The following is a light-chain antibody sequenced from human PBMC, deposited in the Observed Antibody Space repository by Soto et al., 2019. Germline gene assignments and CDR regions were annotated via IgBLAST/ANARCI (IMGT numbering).Light chain of an antibody. J-gene: IGKJ4*01. CDR1: QSVSNNY. Sequence: IVLMQSPGTLSLSPGEIATLSCRASQSVSNNYVAWYQQKPGQAPRLLIAGASSRATDIPDRFSGSGSGTDFTLTISRLEPEDFGVYYCQQYGSSPLLTFGGGTKGEIK. CDR2: GAS. CDR3: QQYGSSPLLT. V-gene: IGKV3-20*01.